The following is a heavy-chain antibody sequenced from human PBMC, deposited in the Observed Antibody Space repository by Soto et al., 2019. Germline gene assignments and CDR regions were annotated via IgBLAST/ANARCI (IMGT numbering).Heavy chain of an antibody. D-gene: IGHD3-3*01. CDR2: IIPMFGTA. J-gene: IGHJ5*02. V-gene: IGHV1-69*13. CDR1: GGTFSSYA. CDR3: SWSGFPGWFDH. Sequence: GASVKVSCKASGGTFSSYAINWVRQAPGQGLEWMGGIIPMFGTANYAQKFQGRATITADESTSTAYMELSSLRSEDTAVYFCSWSGFPGWFDHWGQGTLVTVSS.